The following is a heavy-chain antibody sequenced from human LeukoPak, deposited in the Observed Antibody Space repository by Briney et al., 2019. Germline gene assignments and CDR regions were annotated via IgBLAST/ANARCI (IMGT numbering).Heavy chain of an antibody. J-gene: IGHJ4*02. CDR2: TSSSDAGT. V-gene: IGHV3-23*01. D-gene: IGHD3-22*01. Sequence: GGSLRLSCAAFGFPLSSYAMSWVRQAPGKGLEWVSATSSSDAGTYHADSVRGRFTISRDNSKNTLYLQMNSLRVEDAAVYYCARVNEGYYYDSSGYFDYWGQGTLVTVSS. CDR1: GFPLSSYA. CDR3: ARVNEGYYYDSSGYFDY.